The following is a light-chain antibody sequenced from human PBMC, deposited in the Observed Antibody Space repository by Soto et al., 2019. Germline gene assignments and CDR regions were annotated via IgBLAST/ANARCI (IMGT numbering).Light chain of an antibody. Sequence: QSVLTQPASVSGSPGQSITISCTGTSSDVGGYNYVSWYQQHPGKAPKLMISDVSNRPSGVSNRFSGSKSGNTASLTISGLQAEDEADYCCSAFTGSSTLVVFGGGTKVTVL. CDR1: SSDVGGYNY. CDR2: DVS. V-gene: IGLV2-14*01. J-gene: IGLJ2*01. CDR3: SAFTGSSTLVV.